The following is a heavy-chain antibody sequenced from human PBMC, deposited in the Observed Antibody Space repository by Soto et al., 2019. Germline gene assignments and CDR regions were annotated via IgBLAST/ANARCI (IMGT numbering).Heavy chain of an antibody. CDR3: AKDRMGAGVRGYFDY. Sequence: ESGGGVVQPGRSLRLSCAASGFTFSSYGMHWVRQAPGKGLEWVAVIIYDGSTKYYADSVKGRFTISRDNSKSTLYLQMNNLRAEDTAVYYCAKDRMGAGVRGYFDYWGQGTLVTVSS. V-gene: IGHV3-30*18. J-gene: IGHJ4*02. CDR2: IIYDGSTK. CDR1: GFTFSSYG. D-gene: IGHD3-10*01.